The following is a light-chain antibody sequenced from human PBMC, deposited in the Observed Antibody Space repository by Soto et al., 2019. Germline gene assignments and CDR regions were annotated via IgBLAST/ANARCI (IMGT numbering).Light chain of an antibody. J-gene: IGKJ2*01. CDR2: GAS. CDR1: QSVSSRY. V-gene: IGKV3-20*01. Sequence: EIVLTQSPGTLSVSPGERATLSCRASQSVSSRYIARYQQRPAQAPRLLIYGASSRATGIPDRFSGSGSGTDFTLTIDRLEPEDFAVYYCQHFGSSRLYTFGQGTQLEIK. CDR3: QHFGSSRLYT.